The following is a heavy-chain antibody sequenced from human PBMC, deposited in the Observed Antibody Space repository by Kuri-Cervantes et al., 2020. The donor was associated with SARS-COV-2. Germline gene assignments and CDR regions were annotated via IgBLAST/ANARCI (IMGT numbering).Heavy chain of an antibody. J-gene: IGHJ4*02. V-gene: IGHV3-21*01. CDR1: GFTFSSYS. D-gene: IGHD4-17*01. Sequence: GESLKISCAASGFTFSSYSTNWVRQAPGKGLEWVSSISSSSSYIYYADSVKGRFTISRDNAQNTVYLQMNSLRAEDTAVYYCARVSGDYVIFEYFDYWGQGILVTVSS. CDR3: ARVSGDYVIFEYFDY. CDR2: ISSSSSYI.